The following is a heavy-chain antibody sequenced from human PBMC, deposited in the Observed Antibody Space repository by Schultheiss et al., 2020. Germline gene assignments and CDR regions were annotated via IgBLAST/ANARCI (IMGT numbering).Heavy chain of an antibody. CDR2: ISWNSGTL. CDR1: GFTFDDYG. Sequence: SLKISCAASGFTFDDYGMHWVRQAPGKGLEWVSGISWNSGTLGYADSVKGRFTISRDSAKNSLYLQMNSLRAEDTAVYYCARDIYDSRFDYWGQGTLVTVSS. V-gene: IGHV3-9*01. CDR3: ARDIYDSRFDY. J-gene: IGHJ4*02. D-gene: IGHD3-22*01.